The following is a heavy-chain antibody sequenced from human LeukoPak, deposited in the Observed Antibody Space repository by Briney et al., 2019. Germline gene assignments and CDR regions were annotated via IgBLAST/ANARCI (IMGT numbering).Heavy chain of an antibody. CDR3: AKGFTSSGWYYY. D-gene: IGHD6-19*01. CDR1: GFTFSSYA. V-gene: IGHV3-23*01. J-gene: IGHJ4*02. CDR2: ISGSGGST. Sequence: PGGPLRLSCAASGFTFSSYAMSWVRQAPGKGLEWVSAISGSGGSTYYADSVKGRFTISRDNSKNTLYLQMNSLRAEDTAVYYCAKGFTSSGWYYYWGQGTLVTVSS.